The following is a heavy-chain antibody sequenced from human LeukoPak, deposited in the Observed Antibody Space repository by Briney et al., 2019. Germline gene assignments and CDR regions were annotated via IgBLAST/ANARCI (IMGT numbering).Heavy chain of an antibody. Sequence: GGTLRLSCAASGFTFSTFGMSWVRQAPGKGLEWVSAISGSGGSTYYADSVKGRFTISRDNSKNTLYLQMNSLRAEDTAVYYCAKRYSYGSYYYYYYMDVWGKGTTVTVSS. V-gene: IGHV3-23*01. CDR3: AKRYSYGSYYYYYYMDV. D-gene: IGHD5-18*01. CDR1: GFTFSTFG. CDR2: ISGSGGST. J-gene: IGHJ6*03.